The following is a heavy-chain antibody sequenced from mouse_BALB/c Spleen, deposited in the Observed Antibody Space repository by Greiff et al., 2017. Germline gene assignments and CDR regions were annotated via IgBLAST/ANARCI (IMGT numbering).Heavy chain of an antibody. CDR1: GYTFTSYT. CDR3: ARKIYDYEAWFAY. J-gene: IGHJ3*01. Sequence: QVQLQQSAAELSRPGASVKMSCKASGYTFTSYTMHWVKQRPGQGLEWIGYINPSSGYTEYNQKFKDKTTLTADKSSSTAYMQLSSLTSEDSAVYYCARKIYDYEAWFAYWGQGTLVTVSA. D-gene: IGHD2-4*01. CDR2: INPSSGYT. V-gene: IGHV1-4*02.